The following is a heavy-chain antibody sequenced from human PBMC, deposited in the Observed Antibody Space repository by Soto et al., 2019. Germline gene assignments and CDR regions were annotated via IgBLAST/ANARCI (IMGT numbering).Heavy chain of an antibody. Sequence: GGSLRLSCAASGFTFSSYGMHWVRQAPGKGLEWVAVISYDGSNKYYADSVKGRFTISRDNSKNTLYLQMNSLRVEDTAVYYCAKPYCSGSSCYSTTFDYWGQGTLVTVSS. CDR1: GFTFSSYG. D-gene: IGHD2-15*01. CDR2: ISYDGSNK. CDR3: AKPYCSGSSCYSTTFDY. V-gene: IGHV3-30*18. J-gene: IGHJ4*02.